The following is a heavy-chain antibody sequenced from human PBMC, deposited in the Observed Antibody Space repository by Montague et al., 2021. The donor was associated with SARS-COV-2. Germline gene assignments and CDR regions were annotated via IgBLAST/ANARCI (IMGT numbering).Heavy chain of an antibody. D-gene: IGHD5-18*01. J-gene: IGHJ2*01. CDR1: GFDFTSSE. CDR2: ISTSGTLP. V-gene: IGHV3-48*03. CDR3: AREAVGYSHGYPYWYFDL. Sequence: SLRLSCTASGFDFTSSEINWVRQAPGKGLEWVSHISTSGTLPSYTDSVKGRFTISRDNAKKSLYLQMDSLRAEDTAVYFCAREAVGYSHGYPYWYFDLWGRGTLVTVSS.